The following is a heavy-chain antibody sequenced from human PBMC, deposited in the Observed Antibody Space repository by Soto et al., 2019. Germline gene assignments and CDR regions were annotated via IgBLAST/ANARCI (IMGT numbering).Heavy chain of an antibody. J-gene: IGHJ5*02. D-gene: IGHD3-3*01. CDR2: IYYSGST. CDR3: ARDHRNYDFWSGYNSNNWFDP. Sequence: SETLSLTCTVSGGSISSGGYYWSWIRQHPGKGLEWIGYIYYSGSTYYNPSLKSRVTISVDTSKNQFSLKLSSVTAADTAVYYCARDHRNYDFWSGYNSNNWFDPWGQGTLVT. V-gene: IGHV4-31*03. CDR1: GGSISSGGYY.